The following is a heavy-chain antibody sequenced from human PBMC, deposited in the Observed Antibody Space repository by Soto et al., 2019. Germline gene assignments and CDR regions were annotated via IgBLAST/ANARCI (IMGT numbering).Heavy chain of an antibody. CDR3: TKDYDGEFDY. CDR1: GFTFANAW. Sequence: GGSLRLSCAASGFTFANAWINWVRQAPGKGLEWVGRIKSKNDGGTTDFAAPVKDRFAISRDDSRNLVYLQMNSLKSEDTAVYYCTKDYDGEFDYWGQGTLVTVSS. CDR2: IKSKNDGGTT. V-gene: IGHV3-15*07. D-gene: IGHD3-10*01. J-gene: IGHJ4*02.